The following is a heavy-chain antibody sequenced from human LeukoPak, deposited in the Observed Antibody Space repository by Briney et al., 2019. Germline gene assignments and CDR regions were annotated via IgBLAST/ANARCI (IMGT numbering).Heavy chain of an antibody. V-gene: IGHV5-51*01. Sequence: GESLKISCKGSGYSFTSYWIGWVRQMPGKGLEWMGIIYPGGSDTRYSPSFQGQVTISADKSISTAYLQWSSLKASDTAMYYCARRAGIAVAFDWFDPWGQGTLVTVSS. CDR1: GYSFTSYW. CDR3: ARRAGIAVAFDWFDP. CDR2: IYPGGSDT. D-gene: IGHD6-19*01. J-gene: IGHJ5*02.